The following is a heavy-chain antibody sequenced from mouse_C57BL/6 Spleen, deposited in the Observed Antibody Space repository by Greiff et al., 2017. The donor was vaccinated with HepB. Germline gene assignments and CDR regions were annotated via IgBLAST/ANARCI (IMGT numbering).Heavy chain of an antibody. CDR2: IYPGDGDT. V-gene: IGHV1-80*01. CDR1: GYAFSSYW. D-gene: IGHD1-1*01. J-gene: IGHJ2*01. CDR3: ARQGTTVVVPYFDY. Sequence: QVHVKQSGAELVKPGASVKISCKASGYAFSSYWMNWVKQRPGKGLEWIGQIYPGDGDTNYNGKFKGKATLTADKSSSTAYMQLSSLTSEDSAVYFCARQGTTVVVPYFDYWGQGTTLTVSS.